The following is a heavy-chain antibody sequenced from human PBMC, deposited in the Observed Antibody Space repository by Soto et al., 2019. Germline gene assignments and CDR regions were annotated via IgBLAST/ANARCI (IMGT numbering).Heavy chain of an antibody. Sequence: SETLSLTCAVSGGSISSGGYSWSWIRQPPGKGLEWIGYIYHSGSTDYNPSLESRVTISVDTSRNQISLYLTSVTAAYTAIYYCPATPRYWGQGTLVPVAS. CDR1: GGSISSGGYS. CDR3: PATPRY. CDR2: IYHSGST. J-gene: IGHJ4*02. V-gene: IGHV4-30-2*01. D-gene: IGHD1-26*01.